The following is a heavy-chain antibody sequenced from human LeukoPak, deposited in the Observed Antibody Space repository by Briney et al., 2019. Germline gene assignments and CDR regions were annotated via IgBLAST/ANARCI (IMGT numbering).Heavy chain of an antibody. D-gene: IGHD3-10*01. CDR3: AKAPFSWFAYIDY. J-gene: IGHJ4*02. V-gene: IGHV3-11*01. Sequence: GGSLRLSCAASGFTFSDYYMSWIRQAPGKGLEWVSYISSSGSTIYYADSVKGRFTIARDNSKNTLYLQMNSLRAEDTAVYYCAKAPFSWFAYIDYWGQGALVTVSS. CDR2: ISSSGSTI. CDR1: GFTFSDYY.